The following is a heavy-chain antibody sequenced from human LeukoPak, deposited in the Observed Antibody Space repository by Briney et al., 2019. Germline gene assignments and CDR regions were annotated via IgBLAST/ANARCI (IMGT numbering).Heavy chain of an antibody. V-gene: IGHV1-69*05. D-gene: IGHD2-21*02. CDR2: IIPIFGTA. Sequence: SVKVSCKASGGTFSSYAISWVRQAPGQGLEWMGRIIPIFGTANHAQKFQGRVTITTDESTSTAYMELSSLRSEDTAVYYCAREAYCGGDCYSGTFDYWGQGTLVTVSS. J-gene: IGHJ4*02. CDR3: AREAYCGGDCYSGTFDY. CDR1: GGTFSSYA.